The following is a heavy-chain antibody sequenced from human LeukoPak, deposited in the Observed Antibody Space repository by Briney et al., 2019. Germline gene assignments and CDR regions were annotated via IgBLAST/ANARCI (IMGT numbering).Heavy chain of an antibody. J-gene: IGHJ4*02. CDR1: GFTFNSFA. V-gene: IGHV3-64*04. Sequence: GGSLRLSCAASGFTFNSFAMHWVRQAPGKGLEYVSSISSDGGSTYYADSVKGRFTISRDNSKNTLYLQMNSLRAEDTAVYYCARGSRGGVDYWGQGTLVTVSS. CDR3: ARGSRGGVDY. CDR2: ISSDGGST. D-gene: IGHD3-10*01.